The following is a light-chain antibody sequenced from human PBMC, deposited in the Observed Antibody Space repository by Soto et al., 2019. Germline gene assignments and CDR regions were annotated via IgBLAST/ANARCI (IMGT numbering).Light chain of an antibody. CDR3: QQDGCLSWT. CDR1: QSVSAGY. V-gene: IGKV3-20*01. CDR2: ETS. Sequence: DMVLTQSPGTLSLSTGERATFSCRASQSVSAGYFAWYQQKPGQAPRLLIYETSSRTTGIPDRFSGTGSGTDFTLTISRLEPEDFAVYYCQQDGCLSWTFGQGTKVDVK. J-gene: IGKJ1*01.